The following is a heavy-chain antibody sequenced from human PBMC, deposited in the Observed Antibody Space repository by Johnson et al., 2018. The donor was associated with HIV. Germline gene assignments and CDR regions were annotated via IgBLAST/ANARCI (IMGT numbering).Heavy chain of an antibody. CDR3: ASCESDSSGRGAFDI. CDR2: ISFDGDNK. Sequence: QMQLVESGGGVVQPGRSLRLSCATSGFTFSNYGMYWVHQAPGKGLEWVALISFDGDNKYYPDSVRGRFTISRDISKNTLYLQMNSLRAEDTAVYYCASCESDSSGRGAFDIWGQGTMVTVSS. J-gene: IGHJ3*02. CDR1: GFTFSNYG. D-gene: IGHD3-22*01. V-gene: IGHV3-30*03.